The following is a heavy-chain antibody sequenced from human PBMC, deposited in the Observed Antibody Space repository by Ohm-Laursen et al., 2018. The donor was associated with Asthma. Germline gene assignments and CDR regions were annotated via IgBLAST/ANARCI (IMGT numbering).Heavy chain of an antibody. V-gene: IGHV3-23*01. CDR1: GFTFSSYA. CDR3: AREKVSRVRDYGDPKDYYYYGMDV. D-gene: IGHD4-17*01. Sequence: GSLRLSRSASGFTFSSYAMSWVRQAPGKGLEWVSAISGGGDNTNYADSVKGRFTISRDESKNTLFLQMNSLRAEDTAVYYCAREKVSRVRDYGDPKDYYYYGMDVWGQGATVTVSS. J-gene: IGHJ6*02. CDR2: ISGGGDNT.